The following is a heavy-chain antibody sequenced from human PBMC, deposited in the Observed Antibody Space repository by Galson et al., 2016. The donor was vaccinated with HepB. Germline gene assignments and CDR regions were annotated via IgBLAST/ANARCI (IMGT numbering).Heavy chain of an antibody. J-gene: IGHJ2*01. Sequence: SLRLSCAGSGFSYSDYSINWVRQAPGKGLEWISYLSSTSTLIYYAESVKGRFTVSRDNAKNSLYLQMNSLRAEDTALYYCARDRHGYTYYGTLGIGYFDLWGRGTLVTVSS. CDR1: GFSYSDYS. CDR2: LSSTSTLI. V-gene: IGHV3-48*01. D-gene: IGHD5-12*01. CDR3: ARDRHGYTYYGTLGIGYFDL.